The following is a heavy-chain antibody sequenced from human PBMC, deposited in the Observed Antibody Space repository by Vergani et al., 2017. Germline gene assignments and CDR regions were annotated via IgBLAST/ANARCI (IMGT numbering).Heavy chain of an antibody. J-gene: IGHJ4*02. CDR3: AKSFPRGRYDSSGYYSGY. Sequence: EVQLVESGGGLVKPGGSLRLSCAASGFTFSSYSMNWVRQAPGKGLEWVSAISGSGGSTYYADSVKGRFTISRDNSKNTLYLQMNSLRAEDTAVYYCAKSFPRGRYDSSGYYSGYWGQGTLVTVSS. CDR2: ISGSGGST. V-gene: IGHV3-23*04. D-gene: IGHD3-22*01. CDR1: GFTFSSYS.